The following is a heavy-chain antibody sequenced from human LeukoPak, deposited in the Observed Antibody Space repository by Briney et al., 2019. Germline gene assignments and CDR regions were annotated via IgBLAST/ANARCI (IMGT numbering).Heavy chain of an antibody. V-gene: IGHV3-23*01. CDR3: ARDREEGYNSYYFDS. D-gene: IGHD5-24*01. J-gene: IGHJ4*02. Sequence: GGSLRLSCAASGFTFSSYAMTWVRQAPGKGLEWVSAITDSTYFADSVKGRFTISRDSSKNTVYLQMNSLRSEDTAVYYCARDREEGYNSYYFDSWGQGTLVIVSS. CDR2: ITDST. CDR1: GFTFSSYA.